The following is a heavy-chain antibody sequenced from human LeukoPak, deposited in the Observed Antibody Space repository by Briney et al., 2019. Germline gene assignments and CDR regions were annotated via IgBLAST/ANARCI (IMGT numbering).Heavy chain of an antibody. CDR2: IKQDGSEE. D-gene: IGHD3-10*01. CDR1: GFTFTSYW. V-gene: IGHV3-7*01. Sequence: GGSLRLSCAASGFTFTSYWMSWVRQAPGKGLEWVTNIKQDGSEEYYVDSVKGRFTISRDNAKNSVYLQMNSLRAEDMGVYYCARPLWSSSRGHVGFDYWGQGTLVTVSS. CDR3: ARPLWSSSRGHVGFDY. J-gene: IGHJ4*02.